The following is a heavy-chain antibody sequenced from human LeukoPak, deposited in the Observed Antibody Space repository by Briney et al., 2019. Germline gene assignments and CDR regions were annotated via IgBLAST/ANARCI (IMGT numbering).Heavy chain of an antibody. Sequence: SETLSLTCAVSGASISTSYWYWIRQPPGKGLEWIGYIHYSGDINYNPSLKSRVTISAYTSKNQLSLKLSSVTAADTAVYYCARVGCSGGSCYPDYWGQGTLVTVSS. CDR2: IHYSGDI. D-gene: IGHD2-15*01. V-gene: IGHV4-59*01. CDR1: GASISTSY. J-gene: IGHJ4*02. CDR3: ARVGCSGGSCYPDY.